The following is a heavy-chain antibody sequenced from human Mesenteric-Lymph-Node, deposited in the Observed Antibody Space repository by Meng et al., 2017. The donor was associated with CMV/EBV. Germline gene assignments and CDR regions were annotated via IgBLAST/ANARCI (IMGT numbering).Heavy chain of an antibody. CDR3: AKDVVGRGFLYYYGMDV. CDR2: IRYDGSNK. CDR1: FTFSSHG. V-gene: IGHV3-30*02. Sequence: FTFSSHGMHWVRQAPGKGLEWVAFIRYDGSNKYYADSVKGRFTISRDNSKNTLYLQMNSLRAEDTAVYYCAKDVVGRGFLYYYGMDVWGQGTTVTVSS. J-gene: IGHJ6*02. D-gene: IGHD5-24*01.